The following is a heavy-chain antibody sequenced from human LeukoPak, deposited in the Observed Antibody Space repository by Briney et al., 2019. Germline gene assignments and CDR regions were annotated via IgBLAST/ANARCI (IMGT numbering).Heavy chain of an antibody. CDR2: ISFDGSTN. V-gene: IGHV3-30*18. Sequence: GRSLRLSCADSGFTFSSNGMHCVRQAPGKGLEWVAVISFDGSTNYYADSVKGRFTISRDNSENTLYLQMNSLRDEDTALYYCAKSGLRICSAGSCYFYCGGQGALVTVSS. J-gene: IGHJ4*02. CDR3: AKSGLRICSAGSCYFYC. CDR1: GFTFSSNG. D-gene: IGHD2-15*01.